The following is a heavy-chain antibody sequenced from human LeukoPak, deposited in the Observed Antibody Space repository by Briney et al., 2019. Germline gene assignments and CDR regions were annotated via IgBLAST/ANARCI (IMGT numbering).Heavy chain of an antibody. CDR2: IKQDGSEK. Sequence: QTGGSLRLSCIASGFTFSSYWMSWVRQAPGKGLEWVANIKQDGSEKYYADSVKGRFTISRDNSKNTLYLQMNSLRAEDTAVYYCARDLQGSYYDSSGSWGQGTLVTVSS. V-gene: IGHV3-7*01. D-gene: IGHD3-22*01. J-gene: IGHJ5*02. CDR3: ARDLQGSYYDSSGS. CDR1: GFTFSSYW.